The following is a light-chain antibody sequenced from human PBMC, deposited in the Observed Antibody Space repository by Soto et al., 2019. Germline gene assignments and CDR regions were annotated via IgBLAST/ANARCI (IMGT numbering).Light chain of an antibody. V-gene: IGKV3-20*01. CDR2: GAA. CDR1: QTVSSSY. J-gene: IGKJ1*01. CDR3: HQYGGSYRT. Sequence: IGLTQAPGTLSLTPGERATLPSRAGQTVSSSYLACYQQRRGPAPRLRVHGAANRATGIPDRLSGSGSATEFTPLISRMENADFAVYYCHQYGGSYRTFGQGTKVDIK.